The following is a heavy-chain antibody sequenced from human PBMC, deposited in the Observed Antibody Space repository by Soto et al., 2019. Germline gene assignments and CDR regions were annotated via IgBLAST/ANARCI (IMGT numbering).Heavy chain of an antibody. V-gene: IGHV1-46*01. CDR3: AREDCSGGSCYAPPSAGNWFDP. J-gene: IGHJ5*02. Sequence: ASVKVSCKASGYTFTSYYMHWVRQAPGQGLEWMGIINPSGGSTSYAQKFQGRVTMTRDTSTSTVYMELSSLRSEDTAVYYCAREDCSGGSCYAPPSAGNWFDPWGQ. CDR1: GYTFTSYY. CDR2: INPSGGST. D-gene: IGHD2-15*01.